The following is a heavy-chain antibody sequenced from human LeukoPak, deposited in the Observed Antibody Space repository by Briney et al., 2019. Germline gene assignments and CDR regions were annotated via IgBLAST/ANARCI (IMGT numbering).Heavy chain of an antibody. CDR3: ARQAYCGGDCYWPQYYYYYYGMDV. CDR2: IYTSGST. CDR1: GGSISSYY. V-gene: IGHV4-4*07. D-gene: IGHD2-21*02. J-gene: IGHJ6*02. Sequence: SETLSLTCTVSGGSISSYYWSWIRQPAGKGLEWIGRIYTSGSTNYNPSLKSRVTMSVDTSKNQFSLKLSSVTAADTAVYYCARQAYCGGDCYWPQYYYYYYGMDVWAKGPRSPSP.